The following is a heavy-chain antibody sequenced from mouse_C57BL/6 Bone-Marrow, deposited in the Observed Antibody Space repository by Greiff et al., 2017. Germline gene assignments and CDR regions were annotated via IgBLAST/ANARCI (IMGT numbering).Heavy chain of an antibody. D-gene: IGHD1-1*01. CDR3: TSTVPLDY. CDR2: INPGNSDT. V-gene: IGHV1-5*01. J-gene: IGHJ2*01. CDR1: GYTFTSYC. Sequence: VQLQQSGPVLARPGASVKMSCKTSGYTFTSYCMHWVNQRPGQGLEWIGAINPGNSDTSYNQKFKGKAKLTAVTSASTAYMELSSLTNDDTAVYYCTSTVPLDYWGQGTTLTVSS.